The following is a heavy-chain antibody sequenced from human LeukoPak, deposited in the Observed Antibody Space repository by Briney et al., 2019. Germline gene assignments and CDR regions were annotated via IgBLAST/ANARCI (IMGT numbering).Heavy chain of an antibody. V-gene: IGHV4-34*01. CDR3: ARGVRETPMVRGPDNWFDP. Sequence: SETLSLTCAVYGGSFGGYYWSWIRQPPGKGLEWIGEINHSGSTNYNPSLKSRVTISVDTSKNQFSLELSSVTAADTAVYYCARGVRETPMVRGPDNWFDPWGQGTLVTISS. D-gene: IGHD5-18*01. CDR1: GGSFGGYY. J-gene: IGHJ5*02. CDR2: INHSGST.